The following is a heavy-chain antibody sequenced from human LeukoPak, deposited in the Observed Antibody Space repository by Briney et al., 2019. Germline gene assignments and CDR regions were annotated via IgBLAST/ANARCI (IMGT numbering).Heavy chain of an antibody. J-gene: IGHJ5*02. Sequence: GASMKVSCKASGYIFTDYYLHWVRQAPGQGLEWMGWINPNSGGTNSAQKFQGRVTMTTDTSISTAYMELISLRSDDTAVYYCARDLTSIVVVPAGWLDPWGQGTLVTVSS. V-gene: IGHV1-2*02. D-gene: IGHD2-2*01. CDR2: INPNSGGT. CDR3: ARDLTSIVVVPAGWLDP. CDR1: GYIFTDYY.